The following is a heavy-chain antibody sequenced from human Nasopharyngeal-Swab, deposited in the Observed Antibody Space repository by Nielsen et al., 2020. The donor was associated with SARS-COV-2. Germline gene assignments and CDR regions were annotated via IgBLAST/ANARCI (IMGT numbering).Heavy chain of an antibody. V-gene: IGHV3-30-3*01. CDR2: ISYDGSNK. D-gene: IGHD3-22*01. CDR1: GFTFSSYA. Sequence: GGSLRLSCAASGFTFSSYAMHWVRQAPGKGLEWVAVISYDGSNKYYADSVKGRFTISRDNSKNTLYLQMNSLRAEDTAVYYCARDSPGTDSSGYDDAFDIWGQGTTVTVSS. J-gene: IGHJ3*02. CDR3: ARDSPGTDSSGYDDAFDI.